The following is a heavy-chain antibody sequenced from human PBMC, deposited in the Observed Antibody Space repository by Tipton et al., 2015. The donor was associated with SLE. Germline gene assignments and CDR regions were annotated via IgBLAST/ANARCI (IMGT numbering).Heavy chain of an antibody. J-gene: IGHJ2*01. CDR1: GGSITNHY. Sequence: TLSLTCTVSGGSITNHYWSWIRQPPGKGLESIGYIYHSGSTNYNPSLNSRVTMSVDTSKNQFSLKLTSVTAADTAIYYCARVSQDMVVTGNWYFDLWGRGTLVTVSS. D-gene: IGHD5-12*01. V-gene: IGHV4-59*11. CDR2: IYHSGST. CDR3: ARVSQDMVVTGNWYFDL.